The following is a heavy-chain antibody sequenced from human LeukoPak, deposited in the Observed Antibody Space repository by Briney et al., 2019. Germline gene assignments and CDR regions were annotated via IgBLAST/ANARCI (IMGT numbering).Heavy chain of an antibody. Sequence: PGGSLRLSCAASGFTFSSYWMHWVRHARGKGLVWVSRIKSDGSRNYSDSVKGRFTISRDNAKNTVSLQMNSLRAEDTGVYYCARAPSEIGGYYPEYFRHWGQGTLVTVSS. D-gene: IGHD3-22*01. J-gene: IGHJ1*01. CDR2: IKSDGSR. V-gene: IGHV3-74*01. CDR3: ARAPSEIGGYYPEYFRH. CDR1: GFTFSSYW.